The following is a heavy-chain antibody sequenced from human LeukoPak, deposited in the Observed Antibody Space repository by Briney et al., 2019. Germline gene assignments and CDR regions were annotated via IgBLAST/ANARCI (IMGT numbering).Heavy chain of an antibody. CDR1: GFTFDDYA. D-gene: IGHD2-15*01. CDR3: ARGCSGGSCYYYYYYMDV. Sequence: GGSLRLSCAASGFTFDDYAMHWVRQAPGKGLEWVSGISWNSGSIGYADSVKGRFTISRDNAKNSLYLQMNSLRAEDTAVYYCARGCSGGSCYYYYYYMDVWGKGTTVTVSS. V-gene: IGHV3-9*01. CDR2: ISWNSGSI. J-gene: IGHJ6*03.